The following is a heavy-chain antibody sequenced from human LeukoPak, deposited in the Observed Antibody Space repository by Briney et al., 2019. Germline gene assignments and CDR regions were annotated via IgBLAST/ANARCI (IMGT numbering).Heavy chain of an antibody. CDR2: IKQDGSEK. J-gene: IGHJ6*03. Sequence: HPGGSLRLSCAASGFTFSNYWISWVRQAPGKGLERVANIKQDGSEKYYVDSVKGRFTISRDNAKNSLYLQMNSLRAEDTAVYYCARDVGSAILGYYYYYMDVWGKGTTVTVSS. V-gene: IGHV3-7*01. CDR3: ARDVGSAILGYYYYYMDV. D-gene: IGHD2-2*02. CDR1: GFTFSNYW.